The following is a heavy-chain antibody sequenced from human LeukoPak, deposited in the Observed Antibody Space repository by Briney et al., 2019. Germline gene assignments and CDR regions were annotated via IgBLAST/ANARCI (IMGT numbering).Heavy chain of an antibody. J-gene: IGHJ4*02. CDR2: TYNRSKWYN. Sequence: RSQTLSLTCALSGDSLSSNSAAWNWIRQSPSRGLEWLGRTYNRSKWYNDYAVSLKSRLTIIPDTSKNQFSLQLTSVTPEDTALYYCARGEVFDYWGQGTLVTVSS. V-gene: IGHV6-1*01. CDR3: ARGEVFDY. CDR1: GDSLSSNSAA.